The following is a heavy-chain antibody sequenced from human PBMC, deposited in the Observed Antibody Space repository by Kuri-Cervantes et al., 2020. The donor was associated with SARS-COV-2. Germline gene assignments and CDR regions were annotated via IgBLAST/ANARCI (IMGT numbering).Heavy chain of an antibody. V-gene: IGHV3-11*04. D-gene: IGHD2-15*01. Sequence: GGSLRLSCAASGFTFSDYYMSWIRQAPGKGLEWVSYISSSGSTIYYADSVKGRFTISRDNSKNTLYLQMNSLRAEDTAVYYCARDRVVEAFDIWGQGTMVTVSS. CDR3: ARDRVVEAFDI. CDR1: GFTFSDYY. J-gene: IGHJ3*02. CDR2: ISSSGSTI.